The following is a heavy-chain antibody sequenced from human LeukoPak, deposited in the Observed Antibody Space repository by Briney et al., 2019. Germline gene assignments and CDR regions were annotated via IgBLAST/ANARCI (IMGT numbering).Heavy chain of an antibody. Sequence: SETLSLTCTVSGRSFSSYYWRWIRQPPGKGLEWIGFIYYSGNTNYNPSLERRVTISVDTSKNQFSLKLSSVAAADPAVYYCARDTLDYFDYWGQGTLVTVSS. V-gene: IGHV4-59*01. CDR2: IYYSGNT. CDR1: GRSFSSYY. J-gene: IGHJ4*02. CDR3: ARDTLDYFDY.